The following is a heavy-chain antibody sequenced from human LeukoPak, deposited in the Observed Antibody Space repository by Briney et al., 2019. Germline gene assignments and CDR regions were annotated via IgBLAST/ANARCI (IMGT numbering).Heavy chain of an antibody. CDR3: ARDEVVATGTTGGYYYGMDV. Sequence: PGGSLRLSCAASGFTVSSNYMSWVRQAPGKGLEWVSVIYSGGSTYYAGSVKGRFTISRDNSKNTLYLQMNSLRAEDTAVYYCARDEVVATGTTGGYYYGMDVWGQGTTVTVSS. CDR1: GFTVSSNY. J-gene: IGHJ6*02. CDR2: IYSGGST. V-gene: IGHV3-66*01. D-gene: IGHD1-1*01.